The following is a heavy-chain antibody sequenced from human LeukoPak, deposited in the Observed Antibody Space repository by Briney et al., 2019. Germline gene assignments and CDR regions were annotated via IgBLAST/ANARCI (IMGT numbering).Heavy chain of an antibody. Sequence: ASVKVSCKASGYTFTSYYMHWVRQAPGQGLEWMGVINPRGMSTIYAEKFQGRIIMTRDLSTTADYMELSSLKSDDTAVHYCARDNSMHERGWWFDPWGQGTLVTVSS. J-gene: IGHJ5*02. D-gene: IGHD1-1*01. CDR1: GYTFTSYY. CDR3: ARDNSMHERGWWFDP. CDR2: INPRGMST. V-gene: IGHV1-46*01.